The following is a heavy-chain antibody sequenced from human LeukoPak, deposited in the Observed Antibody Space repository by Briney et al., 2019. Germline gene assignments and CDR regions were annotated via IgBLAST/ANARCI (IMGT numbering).Heavy chain of an antibody. V-gene: IGHV3-33*01. CDR2: IWYDGSNK. J-gene: IGHJ3*02. Sequence: GGSLRLSCAASVFTFSSYRMHWVRQAPCKGLEWVEVIWYDGSNKYYVDSVKGRFTISRDNSKNTLYLQMNSLRAEDTAVYYCARDTAAAGLDAFDIWGQGTMVTASS. CDR3: ARDTAAAGLDAFDI. CDR1: VFTFSSYR. D-gene: IGHD6-13*01.